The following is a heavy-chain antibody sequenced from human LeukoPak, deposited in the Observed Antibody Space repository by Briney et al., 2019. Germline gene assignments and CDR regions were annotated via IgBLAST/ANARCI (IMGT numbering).Heavy chain of an antibody. CDR2: IPYDETNK. CDR1: GLTFSSYG. Sequence: PGGSLRLSCAVTGLTFSSYGMNWIRQAPGKGPEWVAFIPYDETNKYYADSVKGRFTISRDKSKNTLYLQMNSLGPEDTAVYYCTNGPSKDGYNYSFDYWGQGTLVTVSS. V-gene: IGHV3-30*02. D-gene: IGHD5-24*01. J-gene: IGHJ4*02. CDR3: TNGPSKDGYNYSFDY.